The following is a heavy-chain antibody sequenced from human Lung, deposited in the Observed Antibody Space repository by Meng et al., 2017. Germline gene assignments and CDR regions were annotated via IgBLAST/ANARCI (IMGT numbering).Heavy chain of an antibody. Sequence: VQSGVGMLQPGWCLRLSFAAFRFTFTAHWMHWVRQGPGTGLVWVSRINRDGTKPTYADSVKGRFTISRDNAKNTLYLQMNNLRAEDTAFYYCTNDRLNHWGQGALVTVSS. CDR2: INRDGTKP. D-gene: IGHD1-1*01. J-gene: IGHJ1*01. CDR3: TNDRLNH. V-gene: IGHV3-74*01. CDR1: RFTFTAHW.